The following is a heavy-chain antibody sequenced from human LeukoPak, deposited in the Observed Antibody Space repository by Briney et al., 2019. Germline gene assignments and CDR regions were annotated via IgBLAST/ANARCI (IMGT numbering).Heavy chain of an antibody. D-gene: IGHD3-16*01. Sequence: GGSLRLSCAASGFAFSAYWMHWVRQEPGKGLEWVARINEDATTISYADSVKGRFIISRDNSKKSLYLQMNNLRAEDTAVYYCVRDLVFVWTPGDDFDFWGQGTLVTVSS. CDR2: INEDATTI. J-gene: IGHJ4*02. V-gene: IGHV3-74*01. CDR3: VRDLVFVWTPGDDFDF. CDR1: GFAFSAYW.